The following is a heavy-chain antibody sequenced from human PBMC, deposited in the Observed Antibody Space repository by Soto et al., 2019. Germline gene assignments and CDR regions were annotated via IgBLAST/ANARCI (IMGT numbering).Heavy chain of an antibody. CDR1: GDSVSSGTFY. CDR3: ARGRGVTGRYYHFGLDV. J-gene: IGHJ6*02. V-gene: IGHV4-61*01. Sequence: SETLSLTCTVSGDSVSSGTFYWTWIRQPPGKGLEWIGYIYYSGSTNYSPSLKSRVTMSVDTSRNQFSLKLNSVTVADTAMYYCARGRGVTGRYYHFGLDVWGLGTTVTVSS. CDR2: IYYSGST. D-gene: IGHD3-10*01.